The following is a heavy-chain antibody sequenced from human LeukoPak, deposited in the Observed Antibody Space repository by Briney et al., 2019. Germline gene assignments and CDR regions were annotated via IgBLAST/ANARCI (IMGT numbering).Heavy chain of an antibody. Sequence: KTSETLSLTCTVSGGSISSYYWSWIRQPPGKGLEWIGYIYYSGSTNYNPSLKSRVIISVDTSKNQFSLKLNSVTAADTAVYYCAKRWAAAGSDQFDYWGQGTLVTVSS. CDR3: AKRWAAAGSDQFDY. V-gene: IGHV4-59*08. CDR1: GGSISSYY. J-gene: IGHJ4*02. D-gene: IGHD6-13*01. CDR2: IYYSGST.